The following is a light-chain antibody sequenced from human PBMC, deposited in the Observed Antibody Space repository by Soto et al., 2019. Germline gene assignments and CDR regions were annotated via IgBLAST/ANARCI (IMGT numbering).Light chain of an antibody. CDR3: QQYHHWPRT. Sequence: EIVMTQSPVTLSVSPGERTTLSCRASQSVSSNLAWYQQRPGQAPRLLIYDASTRATGIPSRFSGSGSGTEFTLTISSLQSEDFAVYYCQQYHHWPRTFGRGTKVEV. J-gene: IGKJ1*01. V-gene: IGKV3-15*01. CDR2: DAS. CDR1: QSVSSN.